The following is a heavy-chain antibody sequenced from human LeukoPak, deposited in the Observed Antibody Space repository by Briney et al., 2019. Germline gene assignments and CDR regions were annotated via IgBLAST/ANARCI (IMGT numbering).Heavy chain of an antibody. D-gene: IGHD3-10*01. CDR3: ARQSLGPSRSGTSNIWFDP. CDR2: VYYSGNT. Sequence: SETLSLTCTVSGGSISTYYWSWIRQPPGKGLEWIGFVYYSGNTNYNPSLKSLVTISVDTPKNQFSLRLSSVTAADTAAYYCARQSLGPSRSGTSNIWFDPWGQGTLVTVSS. J-gene: IGHJ5*02. CDR1: GGSISTYY. V-gene: IGHV4-59*08.